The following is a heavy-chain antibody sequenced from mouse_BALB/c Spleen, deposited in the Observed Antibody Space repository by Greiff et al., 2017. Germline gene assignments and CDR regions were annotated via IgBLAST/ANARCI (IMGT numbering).Heavy chain of an antibody. CDR3: ARAMDY. J-gene: IGHJ4*01. V-gene: IGHV5-12-1*01. Sequence: EVQLQESGGGLVKPGGSLKLSCAASGFAFSSYDMSWVRQTPEKRLEWVAYISSGGGSTYYPDTVKGRFTISRDNAKNTLYLQMSSLKSEDTAMYYCARAMDYWGQGTSVTVSS. CDR1: GFAFSSYD. CDR2: ISSGGGST.